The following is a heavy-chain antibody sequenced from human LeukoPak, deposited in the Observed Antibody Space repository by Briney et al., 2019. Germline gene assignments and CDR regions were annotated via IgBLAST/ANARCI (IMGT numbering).Heavy chain of an antibody. CDR3: ARRYDFWSGYTDY. Sequence: GGSLRLSCAASGFTSSSYSMNWVRQAPGKGLEWVSSISSSSSYIYYADSVKGRFTISRDNAKNSLYLQMNSLRAEDTAVYYCARRYDFWSGYTDYWGQGTLVTVSS. D-gene: IGHD3-3*01. J-gene: IGHJ4*02. CDR1: GFTSSSYS. CDR2: ISSSSSYI. V-gene: IGHV3-21*01.